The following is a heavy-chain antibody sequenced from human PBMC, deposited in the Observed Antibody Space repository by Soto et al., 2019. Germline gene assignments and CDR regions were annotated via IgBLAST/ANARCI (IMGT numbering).Heavy chain of an antibody. CDR3: QKSITPSGDSTGRGALIDN. CDR2: VSNDGRSE. Sequence: GGSLRLSCAASGFTFSVFGMHWVRQAPGKGLEWVAVVSNDGRSEHYADSVRGQFTVSRDNSKNTLYLQMNSLRAEDTAVYYCQKSITPSGDSTGRGALIDNWGQGALVTVSS. D-gene: IGHD3-3*01. J-gene: IGHJ4*02. V-gene: IGHV3-30*18. CDR1: GFTFSVFG.